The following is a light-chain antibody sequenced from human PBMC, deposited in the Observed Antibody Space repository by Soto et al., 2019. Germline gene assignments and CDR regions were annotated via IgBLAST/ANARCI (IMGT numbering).Light chain of an antibody. J-gene: IGLJ2*01. Sequence: QSVLTQPPSASGTPGQGVTSSCSGSSSNIGSNTVNWYQHLPGTAPKLLFFSNYQRPSGVPDRFSGSKSGTSASLAISRLQSEDEADYFCAAWDDSLHGPVFGGGTKLTVL. CDR1: SSNIGSNT. V-gene: IGLV1-44*01. CDR2: SNY. CDR3: AAWDDSLHGPV.